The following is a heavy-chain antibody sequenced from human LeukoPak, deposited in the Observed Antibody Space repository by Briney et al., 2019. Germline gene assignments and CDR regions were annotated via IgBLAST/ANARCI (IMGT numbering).Heavy chain of an antibody. J-gene: IGHJ4*02. Sequence: GASVTVSFKSSVGTFSSYAISWVRQAPGQGLEWMGGIIPIFGTANYAQKFQGRVTITADESTSTAYMELSSLRSEDTAVYYCAVDTAMANPGYWGQGTLVTVSS. D-gene: IGHD5-18*01. V-gene: IGHV1-69*01. CDR2: IIPIFGTA. CDR1: VGTFSSYA. CDR3: AVDTAMANPGY.